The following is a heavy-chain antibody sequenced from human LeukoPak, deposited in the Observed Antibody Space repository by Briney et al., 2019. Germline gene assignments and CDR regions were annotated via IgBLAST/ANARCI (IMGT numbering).Heavy chain of an antibody. Sequence: GGSLRHSCAASGFTVSSNYMSWVRQAPGKGLEGVSVIYSGGSTYYADSVKGRFTISTDNSKNTLYLQMNSLRAEDTAVYYCAGSGSYGQYYFDYWGQGTLVTVSS. CDR1: GFTVSSNY. CDR2: IYSGGST. D-gene: IGHD1-26*01. V-gene: IGHV3-53*01. J-gene: IGHJ4*02. CDR3: AGSGSYGQYYFDY.